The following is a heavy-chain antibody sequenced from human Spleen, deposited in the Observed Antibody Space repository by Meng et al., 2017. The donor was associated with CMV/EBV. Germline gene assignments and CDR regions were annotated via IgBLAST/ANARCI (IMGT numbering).Heavy chain of an antibody. D-gene: IGHD2-21*01. CDR2: FDPEDGKA. Sequence: ASVKVSCKVSGYTLTESSMHWVRQAPGKGLEWMGNFDPEDGKATYAQKFQGRVTMTEDTSTDTAYMELSGLRSEDTAIYYCATTAPSPFGGDGFYWGKGTLVTVSS. J-gene: IGHJ1*01. V-gene: IGHV1-24*01. CDR1: GYTLTESS. CDR3: ATTAPSPFGGDGFY.